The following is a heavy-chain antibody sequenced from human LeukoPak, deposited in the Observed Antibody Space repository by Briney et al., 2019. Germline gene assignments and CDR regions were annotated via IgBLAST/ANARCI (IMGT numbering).Heavy chain of an antibody. CDR2: MSGGGGST. D-gene: IGHD1-26*01. Sequence: GGSLRLSCAASGFTFSSYAMIWVRQAPGKGLECVAAMSGGGGSTYYADSVKGRFTISRDNSKNTLYLQMNSLRAEDTAVYYCATLYSGRVFDYWGQGTLVTVSS. J-gene: IGHJ4*02. CDR1: GFTFSSYA. V-gene: IGHV3-23*01. CDR3: ATLYSGRVFDY.